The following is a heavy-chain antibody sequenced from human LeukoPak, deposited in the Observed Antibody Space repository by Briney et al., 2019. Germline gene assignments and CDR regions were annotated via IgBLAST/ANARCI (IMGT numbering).Heavy chain of an antibody. Sequence: ASVKVSCKTSGYTFTTYGITWVRQAPGQGLEWMGWISAYNGNTAYAQKFQGRVTVTTDTSTRTASMDLRSLRSDDTAVYYRAIVDTTVGFDYWGQGTLVTVSS. CDR2: ISAYNGNT. CDR1: GYTFTTYG. D-gene: IGHD5-18*01. CDR3: AIVDTTVGFDY. V-gene: IGHV1-18*04. J-gene: IGHJ4*02.